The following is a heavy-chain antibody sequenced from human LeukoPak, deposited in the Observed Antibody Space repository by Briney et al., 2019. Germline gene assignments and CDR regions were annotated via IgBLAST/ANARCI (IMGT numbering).Heavy chain of an antibody. J-gene: IGHJ4*02. CDR3: ARGRGSGWPFDY. Sequence: GGSLRLSCAGSGFTVSSNYMSWVRQAPGKGLGWVSVIYSGGSTYYADSVKGRFTISRDSSKNTLYRQMNSLRAEDTAVYYCARGRGSGWPFDYWGQGTLVTVSS. CDR2: IYSGGST. D-gene: IGHD6-19*01. V-gene: IGHV3-66*01. CDR1: GFTVSSNY.